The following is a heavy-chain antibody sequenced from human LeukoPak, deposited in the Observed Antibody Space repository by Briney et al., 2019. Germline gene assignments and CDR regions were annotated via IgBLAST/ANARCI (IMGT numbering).Heavy chain of an antibody. CDR1: GFTFSSYA. CDR3: AKVGAGITIFGVAGFDY. CDR2: ISGSGGST. D-gene: IGHD3-3*01. Sequence: LPGGSLRLSCAASGFTFSSYAMSWVRQAPGKGLEWVSAISGSGGSTYYADSVKGRFTISRDNSKNTLYLQMNSLRAEDTAVYYCAKVGAGITIFGVAGFDYWGQGTLVTVSS. J-gene: IGHJ4*02. V-gene: IGHV3-23*01.